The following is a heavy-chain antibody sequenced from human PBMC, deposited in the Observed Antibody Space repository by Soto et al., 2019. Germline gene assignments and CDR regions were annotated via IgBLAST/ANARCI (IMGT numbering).Heavy chain of an antibody. CDR1: GFIFSSYG. V-gene: IGHV3-23*01. CDR3: AMFRGRSDPFAS. J-gene: IGHJ4*02. Sequence: EVQLLESGGGLVQPGESLRLSCAASGFIFSSYGMSWVRQAPGKGLEWVSSISGGSASTYYADPVKGRFTISRDNSKNKLSLPMNSRRPEDTAVYYCAMFRGRSDPFASWGQGTLVTVCS. D-gene: IGHD3-10*01. CDR2: ISGGSAST.